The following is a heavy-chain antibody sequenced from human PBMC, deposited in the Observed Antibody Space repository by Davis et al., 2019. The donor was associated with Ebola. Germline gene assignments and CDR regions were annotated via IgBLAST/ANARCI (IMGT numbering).Heavy chain of an antibody. D-gene: IGHD3-3*01. CDR2: ITGSGGSR. CDR1: GFTFSNYA. V-gene: IGHV3-23*01. Sequence: GGSLRLSCAASGFTFSNYAMSWVRQAPGKGLEWVSSITGSGGSRYHADSVKGRFTISRDNSENTLHLQMNSLKTEDTAVYYCPYDGYWGQGTLVTVSS. CDR3: PYDGY. J-gene: IGHJ4*02.